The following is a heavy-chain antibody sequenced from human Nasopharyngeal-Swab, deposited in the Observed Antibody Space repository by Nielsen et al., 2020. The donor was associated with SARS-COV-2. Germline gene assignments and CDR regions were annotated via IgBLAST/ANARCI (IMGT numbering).Heavy chain of an antibody. V-gene: IGHV1-3*01. D-gene: IGHD3-3*01. Sequence: ASVKVSCKASGYTFTSYAMHWVRQAPGQRLEWMGWINAGNGNTKYSQKFQGRVTITRDTSASTAYMELSSLRSEDTAVYYCARDLNYDFWSGYSGGYYYGMDVWGQGTTVTVPS. CDR2: INAGNGNT. CDR3: ARDLNYDFWSGYSGGYYYGMDV. J-gene: IGHJ6*02. CDR1: GYTFTSYA.